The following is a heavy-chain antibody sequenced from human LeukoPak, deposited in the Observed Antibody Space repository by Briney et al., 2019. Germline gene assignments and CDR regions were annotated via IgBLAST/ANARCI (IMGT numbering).Heavy chain of an antibody. CDR2: ISGSGGST. CDR1: GFTFSSYG. J-gene: IGHJ4*02. D-gene: IGHD1-1*01. V-gene: IGHV3-23*01. Sequence: GGSLRPSCAASGFTFSSYGMNWVRQAPGKGLEWVSAISGSGGSTYYADSVKGRFTISRDNSKNTLYLQMNSLRAEDTAVYYCATATGTTWKGDFDYWGQGTLVTVSS. CDR3: ATATGTTWKGDFDY.